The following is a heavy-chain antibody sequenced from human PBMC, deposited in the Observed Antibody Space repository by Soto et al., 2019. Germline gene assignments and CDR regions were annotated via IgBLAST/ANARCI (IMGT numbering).Heavy chain of an antibody. J-gene: IGHJ4*02. CDR3: ARERRTGTLDY. CDR1: GGSISSGGYY. D-gene: IGHD1-1*01. Sequence: PSETLSLTCTVSGGSISSGGYYWSWIRQHPGKGLEWIGYIYYSGSTYYNPSLKSRVTISVDTSKNQFSLKLSSVTAADTAVYYCARERRTGTLDYWGQGTLVTVSS. V-gene: IGHV4-31*03. CDR2: IYYSGST.